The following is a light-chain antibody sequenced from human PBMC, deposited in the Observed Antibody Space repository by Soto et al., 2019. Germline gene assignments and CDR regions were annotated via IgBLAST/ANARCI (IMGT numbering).Light chain of an antibody. Sequence: DIQMTQFPSSVSASVGDRVTITCRARQSINTWLAWYQQKPGRAPKLLIYAASTLQRDVPPRFSGSGAGTRFTLTISSLQSEDFATYYCQQANSLPPLAFGGGNKVEI. CDR1: QSINTW. V-gene: IGKV1-12*01. CDR3: QQANSLPPLA. J-gene: IGKJ4*01. CDR2: AAS.